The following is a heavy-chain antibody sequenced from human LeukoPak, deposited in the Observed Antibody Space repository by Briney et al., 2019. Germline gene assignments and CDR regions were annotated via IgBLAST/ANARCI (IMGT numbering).Heavy chain of an antibody. J-gene: IGHJ4*02. V-gene: IGHV1-8*01. D-gene: IGHD3-22*01. CDR2: MNPNSGNT. CDR1: GYTFTSYD. Sequence: GASVKVSCKASGYTFTSYDINWVRQATGQGLEWMGWMNPNSGNTGYAQKFQGRVTMTRNTSISTAYMELSSLRSEDTAVYYCARVFDSSGYYSYYFDYWGQGTLVTVSS. CDR3: ARVFDSSGYYSYYFDY.